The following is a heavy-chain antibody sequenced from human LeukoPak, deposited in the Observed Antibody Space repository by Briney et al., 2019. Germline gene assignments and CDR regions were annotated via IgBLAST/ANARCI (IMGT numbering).Heavy chain of an antibody. CDR2: ISYHGSDK. J-gene: IGHJ4*02. CDR3: ARAINSAWHNIDY. V-gene: IGHV3-30*04. Sequence: GGSLRLSCVASGFTFSTYAMHWVRQAPGKGLEWVAVISYHGSDKYYGDSVKGRFTICRDNSKNTLYLQMNSLRTEDTAVFYCARAINSAWHNIDYWGQGTLVTVSS. CDR1: GFTFSTYA. D-gene: IGHD1-26*01.